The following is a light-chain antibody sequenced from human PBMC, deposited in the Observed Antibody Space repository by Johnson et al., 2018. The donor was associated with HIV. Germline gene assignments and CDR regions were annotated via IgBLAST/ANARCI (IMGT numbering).Light chain of an antibody. CDR2: ENN. Sequence: ISCSGSSSNIGNNYVSWYQQLPGTAPKLLIYENNKRPSGIPDRFSGSKSGTSATLGITGLQTGDEADYYCGTWDSSLSAFYVFGTGTKVTVL. V-gene: IGLV1-51*02. CDR3: GTWDSSLSAFYV. J-gene: IGLJ1*01. CDR1: SSNIGNNY.